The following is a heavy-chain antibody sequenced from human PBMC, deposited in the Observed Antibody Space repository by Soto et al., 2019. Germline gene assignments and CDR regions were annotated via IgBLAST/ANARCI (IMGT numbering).Heavy chain of an antibody. D-gene: IGHD6-6*01. V-gene: IGHV4-34*01. CDR2: INHSGST. Sequence: PSETLSLTCAVYGGSFSGYYWSWIRQPPGKGLEWIGEINHSGSTNYNPSLKSRVTISVDTSKNQFSLKLSSVPAADTAVYYCAREYNTSPWSYYYYGMDLWGQGTTVTVSS. CDR1: GGSFSGYY. J-gene: IGHJ6*02. CDR3: AREYNTSPWSYYYYGMDL.